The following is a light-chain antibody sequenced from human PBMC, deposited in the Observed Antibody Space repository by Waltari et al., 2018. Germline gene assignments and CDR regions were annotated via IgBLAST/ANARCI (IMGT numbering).Light chain of an antibody. CDR2: EVT. Sequence: QSALTQPPSASGSPGQSVTISSTGTSSYAYVPWYQHPPGTAPKLMIYEVTHRPSGVPDRFSGSKSGNTASLTVSGLQAEDEADYYCSSYAGSYVVFGGGTKLTVL. V-gene: IGLV2-8*01. CDR3: SSYAGSYVV. J-gene: IGLJ2*01. CDR1: SSYAY.